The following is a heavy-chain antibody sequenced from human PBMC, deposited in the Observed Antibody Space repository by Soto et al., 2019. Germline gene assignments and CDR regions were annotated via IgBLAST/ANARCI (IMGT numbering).Heavy chain of an antibody. D-gene: IGHD7-27*01. V-gene: IGHV3-15*05. CDR2: IKSESVGGTT. CDR3: LGDWLHP. J-gene: IGHJ5*02. CDR1: GFTFSTYS. Sequence: GGSLRLSCVGSGFTFSTYSINWVRQAPGKGPEWIGRIKSESVGGTTDYAAPVKGRFTVSRDDSKNTVYLHMSSLKIEDTAVYYCLGDWLHPWGQGTLVTVSS.